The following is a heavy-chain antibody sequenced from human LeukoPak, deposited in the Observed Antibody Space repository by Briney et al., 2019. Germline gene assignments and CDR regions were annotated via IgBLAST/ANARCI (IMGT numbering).Heavy chain of an antibody. Sequence: KSSETLSFTCTVYGYSISSGHYWGWIPQPPGKGLEWISRIYHSGSTHYNPSLTSQATISVDTSKNQFSRKLSSVTAADTAVYYCVSQDTAQFYYYYYIDVWGKGTTVTVSS. V-gene: IGHV4-38-2*02. CDR2: IYHSGST. J-gene: IGHJ6*03. D-gene: IGHD5-18*01. CDR3: VSQDTAQFYYYYYIDV. CDR1: GYSISSGHY.